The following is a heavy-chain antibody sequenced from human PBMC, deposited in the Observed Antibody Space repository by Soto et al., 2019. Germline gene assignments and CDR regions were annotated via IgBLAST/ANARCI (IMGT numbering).Heavy chain of an antibody. J-gene: IGHJ4*02. Sequence: GGSLRLSCAASGFTFSSNYMSWVRQAPGKGLEWVSVIYSGGSTYYADSVKGRFTISRDNSKNTLYLQMNSLRAEDTAIYYCAKPSSPYCSSTSCYQDPFDYWGQGTLVTVSS. D-gene: IGHD2-2*01. CDR3: AKPSSPYCSSTSCYQDPFDY. V-gene: IGHV3-53*01. CDR1: GFTFSSNY. CDR2: IYSGGST.